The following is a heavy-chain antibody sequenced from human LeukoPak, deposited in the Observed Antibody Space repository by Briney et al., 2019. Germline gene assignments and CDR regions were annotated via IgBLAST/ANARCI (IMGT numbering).Heavy chain of an antibody. CDR3: ARTSIAARRADFDY. V-gene: IGHV1-2*02. J-gene: IGHJ4*02. CDR2: INSNSGGT. CDR1: GYASTDYY. D-gene: IGHD6-6*01. Sequence: ASVKVSCKTSGYASTDYYIHWMRQAPGQGLEWMGWINSNSGGTSYAQKFQGRVTLTRDTPTRTAFMELNRLTSDDTAVYYCARTSIAARRADFDYWGQGTVVTVSS.